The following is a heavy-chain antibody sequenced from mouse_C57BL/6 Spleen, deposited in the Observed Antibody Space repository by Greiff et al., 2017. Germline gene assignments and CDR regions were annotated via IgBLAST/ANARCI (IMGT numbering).Heavy chain of an antibody. Sequence: QVQLKESGAELARPGASVKLSCKASGYTFTSYGISWVKQRTGQGLEWIGEIYPRSGNTYYNEKFKGKATLTADKSSSTAYMELRSLTSEASAVYFYAEKINYYGSSPHYFDYWGQGTTLTVSS. CDR1: GYTFTSYG. CDR2: IYPRSGNT. J-gene: IGHJ2*01. D-gene: IGHD1-1*01. V-gene: IGHV1-81*01. CDR3: AEKINYYGSSPHYFDY.